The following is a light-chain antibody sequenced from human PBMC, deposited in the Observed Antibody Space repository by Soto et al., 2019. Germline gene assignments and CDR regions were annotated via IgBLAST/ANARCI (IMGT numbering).Light chain of an antibody. J-gene: IGLJ1*01. CDR1: SSDVGGYNR. Sequence: QSALTQPPSVSGSPGQSVAISCTGTSSDVGGYNRVYWYQQRPGTAPKVMIYEVSNRPSGVPDRFSGSKSGNTASLTISGLQAEXEAEYYCSSYTSSNTYIFGTGTKVTVL. CDR3: SSYTSSNTYI. V-gene: IGLV2-18*02. CDR2: EVS.